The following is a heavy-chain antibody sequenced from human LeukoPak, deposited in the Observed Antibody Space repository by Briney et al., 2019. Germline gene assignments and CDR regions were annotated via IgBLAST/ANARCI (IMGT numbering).Heavy chain of an antibody. CDR3: ARASNYYDSSGYHHSKYYFDY. CDR2: INSDGSST. Sequence: GGSPRLSCAASGFTFSSYWMHWVRQAPGKGLVWVSRINSDGSSTSYADSVKGRFTISRDNAKNTLYLQMNSLRAEDTAVYYCARASNYYDSSGYHHSKYYFDYWGQGTLVTVSS. V-gene: IGHV3-74*01. J-gene: IGHJ4*02. CDR1: GFTFSSYW. D-gene: IGHD3-22*01.